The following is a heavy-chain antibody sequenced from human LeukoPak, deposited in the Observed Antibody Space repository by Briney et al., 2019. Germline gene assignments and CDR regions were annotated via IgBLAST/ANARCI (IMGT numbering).Heavy chain of an antibody. CDR1: GLTFSTHG. CDR3: ARNSGSYSYYYYGLDV. D-gene: IGHD1-26*01. CDR2: MWFDGSNK. Sequence: GGSLRLSYAASGLTFSTHGMHWVRQAPGEGLEWVAVMWFDGSNKYYADSVKGRFTISRDDSKNTLYLLMNSLRAEDTAVYYCARNSGSYSYYYYGLDVWGQGTTVTVSS. J-gene: IGHJ6*02. V-gene: IGHV3-33*03.